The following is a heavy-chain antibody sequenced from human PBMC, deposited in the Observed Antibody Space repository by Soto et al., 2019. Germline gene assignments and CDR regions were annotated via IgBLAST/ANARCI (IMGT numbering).Heavy chain of an antibody. CDR1: GYTFTSYA. CDR3: VRGYCSSTSCYYYYYYYMYV. Sequence: QVQLVKSGAEVNKPGTSVQVSCKASGYTFTSYAMHWVRQAPGQSLEWIGRLNAGNGNTNYSQKFQARVTITRDTAASTAYMELSSLIAEDTAVYYFVRGYCSSTSCYYYYYYYMYVLGNEVQVTVSS. CDR2: LNAGNGNT. J-gene: IGHJ6*03. D-gene: IGHD2-2*01. V-gene: IGHV1-3*01.